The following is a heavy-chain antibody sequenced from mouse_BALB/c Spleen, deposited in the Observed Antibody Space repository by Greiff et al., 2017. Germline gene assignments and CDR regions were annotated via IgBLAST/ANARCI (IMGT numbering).Heavy chain of an antibody. J-gene: IGHJ2*01. CDR1: GFTFSSYA. V-gene: IGHV5-6-5*01. D-gene: IGHD1-1*01. Sequence: EVKVVESGGGLVKPGGSLKLSCAASGFTFSSYAMSWVRQTPEKRLEWVASISSGGSTYYPDSVKGRFTISRDNARNILYLQMSSLRSEDTAMYYCARVITTVVALYYFDYWGQGTTLTVSS. CDR3: ARVITTVVALYYFDY. CDR2: ISSGGST.